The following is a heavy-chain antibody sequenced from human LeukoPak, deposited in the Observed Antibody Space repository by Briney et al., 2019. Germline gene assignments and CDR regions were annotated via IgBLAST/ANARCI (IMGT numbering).Heavy chain of an antibody. J-gene: IGHJ4*02. CDR1: GGSFSGYY. CDR3: ARSPEGFPSELGYCTNGVCYRTQLFDY. V-gene: IGHV4-34*01. CDR2: INHSGST. Sequence: SETLSLTCAVYGGSFSGYYWSWIRQPPGKGLEWIGEINHSGSTNHNPSLKSRVTISVDTSKNQFSLKLSSVTAADTAVYYCARSPEGFPSELGYCTNGVCYRTQLFDYWGQGTLVTVTS. D-gene: IGHD2-8*01.